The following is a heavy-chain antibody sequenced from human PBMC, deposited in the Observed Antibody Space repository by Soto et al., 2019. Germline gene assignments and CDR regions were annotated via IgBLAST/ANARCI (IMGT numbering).Heavy chain of an antibody. Sequence: QVTLKESGPVLVKPTETLTLTCTVSGFSLSNARMGVSWIRQPPGKALEWLAHIFSNDEKSYSTSLKSRLTISKDTSKRQVVLTMTNMDPVDTATYCCARMGIAARYFDYWGKGTLVTVSS. CDR2: IFSNDEK. J-gene: IGHJ4*02. V-gene: IGHV2-26*01. CDR1: GFSLSNARMG. D-gene: IGHD6-6*01. CDR3: ARMGIAARYFDY.